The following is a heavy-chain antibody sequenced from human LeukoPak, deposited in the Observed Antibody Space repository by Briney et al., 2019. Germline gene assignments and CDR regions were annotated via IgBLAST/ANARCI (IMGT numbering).Heavy chain of an antibody. D-gene: IGHD2-2*01. CDR2: ISSSGSTI. V-gene: IGHV3-48*03. CDR3: AKFLGVVPAARYYFDY. Sequence: GGSLRLSCAASGFTFSSYEMNWVRQAPGKGLEWVSYISSSGSTIYYADSVKGRFTISRDNAKNSLYLQMNSLRAEDTAVYYCAKFLGVVPAARYYFDYWGQGTLVTVSS. CDR1: GFTFSSYE. J-gene: IGHJ4*02.